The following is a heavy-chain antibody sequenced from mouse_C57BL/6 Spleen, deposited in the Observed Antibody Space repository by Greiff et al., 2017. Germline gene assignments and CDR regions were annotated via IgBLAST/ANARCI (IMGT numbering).Heavy chain of an antibody. CDR2: IDPSDSYT. V-gene: IGHV1-69*01. CDR1: GYTFTSYW. Sequence: QVQLQQPGAELVMPGASVKLSCKASGYTFTSYWMHWVKQRPGQGLEWIGEIDPSDSYTNYNQKFKGKSTLTVYKSSSTAYKQLSSLTSEDSAVYYWARGGAAQAPYYFDYWGQGTTLTVSS. CDR3: ARGGAAQAPYYFDY. J-gene: IGHJ2*01. D-gene: IGHD3-2*02.